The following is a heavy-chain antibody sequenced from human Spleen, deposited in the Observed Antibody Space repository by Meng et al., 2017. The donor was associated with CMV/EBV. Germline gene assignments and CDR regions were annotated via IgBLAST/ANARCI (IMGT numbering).Heavy chain of an antibody. CDR3: ARGGCSTTSCYPDAFDV. CDR2: ISTTGSVV. Sequence: GGSLRLSCAASEFTFSNYYMSWIRQAPGKGLEWVSYISTTGSVVYYADSVRGRFTISRDNAKNTLYLQMNSLRAEDTALYYCARGGCSTTSCYPDAFDVWGRGTMVTVSS. J-gene: IGHJ3*01. D-gene: IGHD2-2*01. V-gene: IGHV3-11*01. CDR1: EFTFSNYY.